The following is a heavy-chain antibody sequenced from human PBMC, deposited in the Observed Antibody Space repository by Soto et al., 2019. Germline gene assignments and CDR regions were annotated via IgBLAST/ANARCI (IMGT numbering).Heavy chain of an antibody. Sequence: SETLSLTCAVSGASISSGGYSWSWIRQPPGRGLEWIGYVFRSETTYYNPSLKSRVTMSVDSSKNQFSLKLTSVTAADTAVYYCARGGQQFLDYWGQGTLVTVSS. CDR3: ARGGQQFLDY. V-gene: IGHV4-30-2*01. J-gene: IGHJ4*02. CDR2: VFRSETT. CDR1: GASISSGGYS. D-gene: IGHD4-4*01.